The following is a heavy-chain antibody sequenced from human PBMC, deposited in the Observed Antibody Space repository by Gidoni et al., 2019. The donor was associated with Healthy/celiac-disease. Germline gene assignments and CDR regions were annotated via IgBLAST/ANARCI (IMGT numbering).Heavy chain of an antibody. CDR2: INHSGST. J-gene: IGHJ1*01. CDR1: GGSFSGYY. CDR3: AREVVVAATRGRYFQH. Sequence: QVQLQQWGAGLLKPSATLSLTCAVYGGSFSGYYWSWIRQPPGKGLEWIGEINHSGSTNYNPSLKSLVTISVDTSKNQFSLKLSSVTAADTAVYYCAREVVVAATRGRYFQHWGQGTLVTVSS. V-gene: IGHV4-34*01. D-gene: IGHD2-15*01.